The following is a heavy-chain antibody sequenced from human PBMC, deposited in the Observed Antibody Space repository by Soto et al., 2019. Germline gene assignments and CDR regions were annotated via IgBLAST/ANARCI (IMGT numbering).Heavy chain of an antibody. CDR1: GGSISSGGYY. CDR2: IYYSGST. Sequence: SETLSLTCTVSGGSISSGGYYWSWIRQHPGKGLEWIGYIYYSGSTYYNPSLKSRVTISVDTSKNQFSLKLSSVTAADTAVYYCARDLGDTYYLGYWGQGTLVTVYS. D-gene: IGHD1-26*01. V-gene: IGHV4-31*03. CDR3: ARDLGDTYYLGY. J-gene: IGHJ4*02.